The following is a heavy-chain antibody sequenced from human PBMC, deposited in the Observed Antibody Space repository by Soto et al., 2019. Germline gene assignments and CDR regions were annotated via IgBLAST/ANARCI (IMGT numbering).Heavy chain of an antibody. CDR1: GGSISSYY. D-gene: IGHD6-6*01. CDR2: IYYSGST. CDR3: AGSIAARGPFDP. V-gene: IGHV4-59*01. Sequence: KPSETLSLTCTVSGGSISSYYWSWMRQPPGKGLEWIGYIYYSGSTNYNPSLKSRGTISVDTSKNQFSLKLSSVTAADTAVYYCAGSIAARGPFDPWGQGTLVTVSS. J-gene: IGHJ5*02.